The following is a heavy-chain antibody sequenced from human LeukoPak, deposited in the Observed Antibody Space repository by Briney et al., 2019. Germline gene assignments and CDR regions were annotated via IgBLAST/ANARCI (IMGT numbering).Heavy chain of an antibody. CDR2: ISSSGSTI. V-gene: IGHV3-48*03. CDR3: ARANPTTIDY. Sequence: PGGSLRLSCAASGFTFSSYEMNWVRQAPGKGLEGVSYISSSGSTIYYADSVKGRFTISRDNAKNSLYLQMNSLRAEDTAVYYCARANPTTIDYWGQGTLVTVSS. D-gene: IGHD1-1*01. J-gene: IGHJ4*02. CDR1: GFTFSSYE.